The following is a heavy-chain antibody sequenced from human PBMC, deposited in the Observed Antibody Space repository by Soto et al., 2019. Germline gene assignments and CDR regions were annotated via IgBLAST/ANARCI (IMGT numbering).Heavy chain of an antibody. CDR3: ARHNYDSSGTAVDV. D-gene: IGHD3-22*01. V-gene: IGHV4-31*03. CDR1: GGSISSGGYY. J-gene: IGHJ6*02. Sequence: QVQLQESGPGLVKPSQTLSLTCTVSGGSISSGGYYWSWIRQHPGKGLEWSGYIYYRGSTYYNPSLKRRVNIAVDTSKNPVSLKLSSVTAADTAVYYCARHNYDSSGTAVDVWGQGTTVTVSS. CDR2: IYYRGST.